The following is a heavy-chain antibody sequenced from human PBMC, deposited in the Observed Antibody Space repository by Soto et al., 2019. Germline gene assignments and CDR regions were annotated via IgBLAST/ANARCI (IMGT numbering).Heavy chain of an antibody. Sequence: EVQLLESGGNLAQPGGSLRLSCAASGFTFSSYAMSWVRQAPGKGLEWVSGITGSGGTTYYADSVEGRFTISRDNSKNTLYLQMNSLRAEDTAVYYCAQPGLATLSTFFDHWGQGTLVTVSS. CDR3: AQPGLATLSTFFDH. J-gene: IGHJ4*02. CDR2: ITGSGGTT. V-gene: IGHV3-23*01. D-gene: IGHD3-16*01. CDR1: GFTFSSYA.